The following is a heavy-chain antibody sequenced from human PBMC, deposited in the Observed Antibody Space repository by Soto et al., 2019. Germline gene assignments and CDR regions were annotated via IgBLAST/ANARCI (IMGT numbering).Heavy chain of an antibody. D-gene: IGHD6-19*01. CDR1: GFTFSSYW. CDR3: ARGESSGWYGDAFDI. J-gene: IGHJ3*02. CDR2: INSDGSST. Sequence: EVQLVESGGGLVQPGGSLRLSCAASGFTFSSYWMHWVRQAPGKGLVWVSRINSDGSSTSYADSGKGRFTTSRDNAKNTMYLQMNNLRAEDKAVYYCARGESSGWYGDAFDIWGQGTMVTVSS. V-gene: IGHV3-74*01.